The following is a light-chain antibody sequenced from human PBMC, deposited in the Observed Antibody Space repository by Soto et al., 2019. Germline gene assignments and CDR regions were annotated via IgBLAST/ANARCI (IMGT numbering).Light chain of an antibody. CDR1: QSVSSY. Sequence: EIVLTQSPATLSLSPGERATLSCWASQSVSSYLAWYQHKPGQAPRLLIYDASNRATGIPARFSGSGSGTDFTLTISSLEPEDFAVYYCQQRSNWPWTFGQGPKVEIK. CDR3: QQRSNWPWT. V-gene: IGKV3-11*01. J-gene: IGKJ1*01. CDR2: DAS.